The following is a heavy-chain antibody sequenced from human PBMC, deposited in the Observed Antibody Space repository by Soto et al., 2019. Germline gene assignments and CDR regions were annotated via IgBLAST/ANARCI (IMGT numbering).Heavy chain of an antibody. CDR1: GFPFRTYA. Sequence: EVQLVESGGGLIQPGGSLRLSCAASGFPFRTYAMNWVRQAPGKGLKWVSYINHNSGPIYYADSVKGRFTISRDNAKNSLYLQMNSLRDDDTALYYCVRDRGYTGDDLEYWGQGTLVTVSS. CDR3: VRDRGYTGDDLEY. V-gene: IGHV3-48*02. D-gene: IGHD5-12*01. J-gene: IGHJ4*02. CDR2: INHNSGPI.